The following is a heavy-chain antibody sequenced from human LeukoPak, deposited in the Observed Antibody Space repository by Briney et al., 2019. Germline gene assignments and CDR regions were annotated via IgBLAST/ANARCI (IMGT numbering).Heavy chain of an antibody. J-gene: IGHJ4*02. Sequence: PGGSLRLSCTVSGFTFSDYEMNWVRQAPGKGLEWVAYISAGSGVTIDFADSVKGRFMISRDNAKNSLFLQMNSLTVEDTAVYYCARAIRGSAVDTGDRWGQGTLVTVSS. V-gene: IGHV3-48*03. CDR3: ARAIRGSAVDTGDR. D-gene: IGHD3-10*01. CDR1: GFTFSDYE. CDR2: ISAGSGVTI.